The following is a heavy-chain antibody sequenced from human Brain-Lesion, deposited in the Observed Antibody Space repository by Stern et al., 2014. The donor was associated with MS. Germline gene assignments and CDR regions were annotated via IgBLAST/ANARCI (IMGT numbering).Heavy chain of an antibody. V-gene: IGHV1-2*02. CDR2: INPNTSGP. Sequence: QVQLVESGAEVKKPGASVKVSCKTSGYIFTGYYIHWVRQAPGQGLEWMAWINPNTSGPKYAQKFQGRVTMSRDTSISTAYVELSSLTSDDTAVYYCARDQRGITIFGVVTDYYYLGMDVWGQGTTVTVSS. J-gene: IGHJ6*02. D-gene: IGHD3-3*01. CDR3: ARDQRGITIFGVVTDYYYLGMDV. CDR1: GYIFTGYY.